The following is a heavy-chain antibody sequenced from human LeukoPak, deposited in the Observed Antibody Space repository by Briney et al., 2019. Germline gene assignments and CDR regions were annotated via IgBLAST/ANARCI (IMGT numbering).Heavy chain of an antibody. Sequence: GGTLRLSCGASGFTFSTYGMTWVRQAPGKGLEWVGRIKSKTDGGTTDYAAPVKGRFTISRDDSKNTLYLQMNSLKTEDTAVYYCTTEGYSYGYDFDYWGQGTLVTVSS. V-gene: IGHV3-15*01. D-gene: IGHD5-18*01. CDR1: GFTFSTYG. CDR3: TTEGYSYGYDFDY. J-gene: IGHJ4*02. CDR2: IKSKTDGGTT.